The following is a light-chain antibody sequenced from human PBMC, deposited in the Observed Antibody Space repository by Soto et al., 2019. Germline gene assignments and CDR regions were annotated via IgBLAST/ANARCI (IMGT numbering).Light chain of an antibody. CDR2: DVS. CDR3: SSYTSSRTLV. CDR1: SSDVGRYNS. J-gene: IGLJ3*02. Sequence: QSALTQPASVSGSPGQSITISCTGTSSDVGRYNSVCWYQQHPGKAPKLMIYDVSNRPSGVSNRFSGSKSGNTASLTISGLQGEDEADYHCSSYTSSRTLVFGGGTQLTVL. V-gene: IGLV2-14*03.